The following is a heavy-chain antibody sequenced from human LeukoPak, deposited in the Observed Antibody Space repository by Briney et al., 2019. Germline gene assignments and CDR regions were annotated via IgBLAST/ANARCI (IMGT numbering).Heavy chain of an antibody. D-gene: IGHD3-22*01. CDR1: GGPISSYY. V-gene: IGHV4-59*01. CDR2: IYYSGST. CDR3: ARVHYYDSSGYLRPGYFQH. J-gene: IGHJ1*01. Sequence: SETLSLTCTVSGGPISSYYWSWIRQPPGKGLEWIGYIYYSGSTNYNPSLKSRVTISVDTSKNQFSLKLSSVTAADTAVYYCARVHYYDSSGYLRPGYFQHWGQGTLVTVYS.